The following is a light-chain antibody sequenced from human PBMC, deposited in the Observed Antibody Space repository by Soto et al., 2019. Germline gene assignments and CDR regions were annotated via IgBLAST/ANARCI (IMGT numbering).Light chain of an antibody. CDR2: GAS. J-gene: IGKJ3*01. V-gene: IGKV3-20*01. Sequence: EIALTQSPGTLSLSPGERATLSCRASQSVSNNYLAWYQQKPGRAPRLLIYGASSRATGIPDRLSGSGSGTDFTLTSSRLEPEDCAVYYCLLYGRSPPISFGPGTKVDIK. CDR3: LLYGRSPPIS. CDR1: QSVSNNY.